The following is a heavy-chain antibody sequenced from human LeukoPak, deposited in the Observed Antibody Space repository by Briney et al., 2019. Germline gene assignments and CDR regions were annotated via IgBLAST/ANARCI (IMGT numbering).Heavy chain of an antibody. D-gene: IGHD4-17*01. CDR1: GGSISSYY. Sequence: SETLSLTCTVSGGSISSYYWSWIRQPPGKGLEWIGYIYYSGSTNYNPSLKSRVTISVDTSKNQFSLKLSSVTAADTAVYYCAIDGYGDSEYFQHWGQGTLVTVSS. J-gene: IGHJ1*01. V-gene: IGHV4-59*12. CDR3: AIDGYGDSEYFQH. CDR2: IYYSGST.